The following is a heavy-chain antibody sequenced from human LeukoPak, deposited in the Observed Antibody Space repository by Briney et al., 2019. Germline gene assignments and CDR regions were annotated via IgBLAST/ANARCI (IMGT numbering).Heavy chain of an antibody. V-gene: IGHV1-8*02. D-gene: IGHD3-22*01. Sequence: ASVKVSCKASGYTFTSYDINWVRQATGQGLEWMGWMNPNSGNTGYAQKFQGRVTMTRDMSTSTVYMELSSLRSEDTAVYYCARGPEDSSGFVGHYYYYMDVWGKGTTVTVSS. CDR2: MNPNSGNT. CDR3: ARGPEDSSGFVGHYYYYMDV. CDR1: GYTFTSYD. J-gene: IGHJ6*03.